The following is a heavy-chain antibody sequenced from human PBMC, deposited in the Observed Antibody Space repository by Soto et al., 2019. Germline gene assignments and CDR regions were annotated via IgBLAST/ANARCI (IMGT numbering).Heavy chain of an antibody. Sequence: GESLKISCQCSGYSFTSYWIGWVRQMPGKGLEWMGIIYPGDSDTRYSPSFQGQVTISADKSISTAYLQWSSLKASDTAMYYCERTSIAARCYYGMDVWGQGTTVTVSS. D-gene: IGHD6-6*01. V-gene: IGHV5-51*01. CDR3: ERTSIAARCYYGMDV. J-gene: IGHJ6*02. CDR1: GYSFTSYW. CDR2: IYPGDSDT.